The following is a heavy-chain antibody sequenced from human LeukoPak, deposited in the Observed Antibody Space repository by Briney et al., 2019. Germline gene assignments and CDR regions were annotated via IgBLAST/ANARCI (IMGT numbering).Heavy chain of an antibody. CDR3: ARGGPYSSFDS. D-gene: IGHD3-16*01. CDR1: GFTFSSYW. V-gene: IGHV3-74*01. J-gene: IGHJ4*03. Sequence: GGSLRLSCAASGFTFSSYWMHWVRQAPGKGLVWVSHINGDGSSTSYADSVKGRFTISRDNAKNTLYLQMNSLRAEDTAVYYCARGGPYSSFDSWGQGTLVTVSS. CDR2: INGDGSST.